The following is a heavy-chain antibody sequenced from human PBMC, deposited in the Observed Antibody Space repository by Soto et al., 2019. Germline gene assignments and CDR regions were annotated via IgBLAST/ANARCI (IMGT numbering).Heavy chain of an antibody. CDR2: IIPILGIA. J-gene: IGHJ6*03. D-gene: IGHD3-10*01. CDR1: GGTFSSYT. CDR3: AREDGSGLYYYMDV. V-gene: IGHV1-69*08. Sequence: QVPLVQSGAEVKKPGSSVKVSCKASGGTFSSYTISWVRQAPGQGLEWMGRIIPILGIANYAQKFQGRVTITADKSTSTAYMELSSLRSEDTAVYYCAREDGSGLYYYMDVWGKGTTVTVSS.